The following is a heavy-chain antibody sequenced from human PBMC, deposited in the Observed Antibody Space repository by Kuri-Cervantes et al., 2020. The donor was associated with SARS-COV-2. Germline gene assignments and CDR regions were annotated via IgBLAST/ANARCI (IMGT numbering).Heavy chain of an antibody. CDR2: IYYSGSN. J-gene: IGHJ5*02. V-gene: IGHV4-31*03. D-gene: IGHD5-12*01. CDR1: GGPISSGGYY. Sequence: SETLSLTCTVSGGPISSGGYYWSWIRQHPGKGLEWIGYIYYSGSNYYNPSLKSRVTISVDTSKNQFSLKLSSVTAADTAVYYCARSPREWLRIQWLEQLVLGWFDPWGQGTLVTVSS. CDR3: ARSPREWLRIQWLEQLVLGWFDP.